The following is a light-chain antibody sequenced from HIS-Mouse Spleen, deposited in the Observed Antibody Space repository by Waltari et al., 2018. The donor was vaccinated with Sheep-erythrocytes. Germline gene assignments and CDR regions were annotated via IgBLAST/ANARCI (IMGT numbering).Light chain of an antibody. CDR2: DVS. CDR1: SSDVGDYNY. Sequence: QSALTQPRSVSGSPGQSVTISCTGTSSDVGDYNYVSWYQQHPGKAPKLMIYDVSKRPSGVPDGFAGSKSGNTASLTISGLQAEDEADYYCCSYAGSYNHVFATGTKVTVL. CDR3: CSYAGSYNHV. J-gene: IGLJ1*01. V-gene: IGLV2-11*01.